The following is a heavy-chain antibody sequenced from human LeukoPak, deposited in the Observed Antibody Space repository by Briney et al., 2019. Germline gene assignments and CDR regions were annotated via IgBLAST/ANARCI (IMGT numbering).Heavy chain of an antibody. CDR2: INPNSGGT. D-gene: IGHD5-24*01. CDR3: ARDAVSEEMATIGGSDY. CDR1: GYTFTSYG. J-gene: IGHJ4*02. V-gene: IGHV1-2*02. Sequence: ASVKVSCKASGYTFTSYGISWVRQAPGQGLEWMGWINPNSGGTNYAQKFQGRVTMTRDTSISTAYMELSRLRSDDTAVYYCARDAVSEEMATIGGSDYWGQGTLVTVSS.